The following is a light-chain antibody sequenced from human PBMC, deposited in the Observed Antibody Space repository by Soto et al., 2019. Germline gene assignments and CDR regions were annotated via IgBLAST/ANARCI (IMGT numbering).Light chain of an antibody. V-gene: IGKV1-6*02. CDR2: AAS. J-gene: IGKJ1*01. Sequence: IQMTQSPSSLSVSVTDRVTITCRASQDIGNDLGWYQQRPGEAPELLLYAASTLRSGVPSRFSGSCSGTLFALTINHLQPEDSATYFCLQDHNSPWTFGQGTKVEI. CDR1: QDIGND. CDR3: LQDHNSPWT.